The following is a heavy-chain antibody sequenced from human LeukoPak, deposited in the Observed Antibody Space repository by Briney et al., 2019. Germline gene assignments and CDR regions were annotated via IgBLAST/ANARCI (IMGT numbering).Heavy chain of an antibody. CDR1: GYTFTGYY. CDR3: ARDTFEDGDQFFDY. Sequence: ASVKVSCKASGYTFTGYYMHWVRQAPGQGLEWMGWINPNSGGTNYAQKFQGRVTMTRDTSISTAYMEPSRLRSDDTAVYYCARDTFEDGDQFFDYWGQGTLVTVSS. D-gene: IGHD4-17*01. CDR2: INPNSGGT. J-gene: IGHJ4*02. V-gene: IGHV1-2*02.